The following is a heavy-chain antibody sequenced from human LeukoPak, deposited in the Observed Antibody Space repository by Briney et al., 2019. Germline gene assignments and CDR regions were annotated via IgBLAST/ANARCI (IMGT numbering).Heavy chain of an antibody. Sequence: SETLSFTCSVSGGSISSGGYFWVWLRQPPGKGLEWIGYIYYSGSTNYNPSLKSRVTISVDTSKNQFSLKLSSVTAADTAVYYCARQSILLGYYSGYFDYWGQGTLVTVSS. V-gene: IGHV4-61*05. J-gene: IGHJ4*02. CDR1: GGSISSGGYF. CDR3: ARQSILLGYYSGYFDY. D-gene: IGHD3-22*01. CDR2: IYYSGST.